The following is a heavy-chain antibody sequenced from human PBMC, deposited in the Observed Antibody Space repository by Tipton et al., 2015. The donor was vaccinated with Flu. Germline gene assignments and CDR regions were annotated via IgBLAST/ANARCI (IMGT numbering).Heavy chain of an antibody. CDR2: IYYSGST. D-gene: IGHD2-21*01. J-gene: IGHJ5*02. CDR1: GGSISSSSYY. V-gene: IGHV4-39*02. Sequence: TLSLTCTVSGGSISSSSYYWGWIRQPPGKGLEWIGSIYYSGSTYYNPSLKSRVTISVDTSKNQFSLKLSSVTAADTAVYYCARERPEGEKHIHNWFDPWGQGTLVTVSS. CDR3: ARERPEGEKHIHNWFDP.